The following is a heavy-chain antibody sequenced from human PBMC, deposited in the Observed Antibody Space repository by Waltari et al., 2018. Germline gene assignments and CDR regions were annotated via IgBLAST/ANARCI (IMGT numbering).Heavy chain of an antibody. CDR1: GGTFSSYA. J-gene: IGHJ3*02. CDR3: AREVRSSRGSDAFDI. V-gene: IGHV1-8*03. CDR2: MNPNSGNT. D-gene: IGHD6-13*01. Sequence: QVQLVQSGAEVKKPGSSVKVSCKASGGTFSSYAISWVRQATGQGLEWMGWMNPNSGNTGYAQKFQGRVTITRNTSISTAYMELSSLRSEDTAVYYCAREVRSSRGSDAFDIWGQGTMVTVSS.